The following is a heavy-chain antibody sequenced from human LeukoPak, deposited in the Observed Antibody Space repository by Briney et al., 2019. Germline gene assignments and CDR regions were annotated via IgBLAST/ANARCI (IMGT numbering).Heavy chain of an antibody. CDR2: ISNSDAKT. V-gene: IGHV3-23*01. CDR3: AVIWFGEL. Sequence: GGSLRLSCAASGFTFSNYAMSWVRQTPGKGLEWVSTISNSDAKTYYADSVKGRFTISRDNSKNTLYLQMNSLRVEDTAVYYCAVIWFGELGGQGTLVTVSS. CDR1: GFTFSNYA. J-gene: IGHJ4*02. D-gene: IGHD3-10*01.